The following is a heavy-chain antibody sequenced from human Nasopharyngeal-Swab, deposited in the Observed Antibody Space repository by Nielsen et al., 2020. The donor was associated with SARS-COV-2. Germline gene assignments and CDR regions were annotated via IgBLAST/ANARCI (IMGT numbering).Heavy chain of an antibody. CDR3: ATELLDPYYDFWSGYYGTFDY. CDR1: GFTFDDYA. V-gene: IGHV3-43*02. CDR2: ISGDGGSP. D-gene: IGHD3-3*01. Sequence: GGPLRLSCAASGFTFDDYAMHWVRQAPGKGLEWVSLISGDGGSPYYADSVKGRFTISRDNSKNSLYLQMNSLRTEDTALYYCATELLDPYYDFWSGYYGTFDYWGQGTLVTVSS. J-gene: IGHJ4*02.